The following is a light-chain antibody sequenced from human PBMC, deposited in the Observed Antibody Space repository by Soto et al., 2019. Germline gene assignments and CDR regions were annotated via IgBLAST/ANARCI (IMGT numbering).Light chain of an antibody. CDR3: QQYHNWPA. CDR1: QSVFSS. V-gene: IGKV3-15*01. J-gene: IGKJ1*01. Sequence: EIVMTQSPATLSVSPGERATLSCRASQSVFSSLAWFQQKPGQAPRLRIYGAATRATGIPARFSGSGSGTEFTLTISSLQSEDFAIYYCQQYHNWPAFGQGTKVDIK. CDR2: GAA.